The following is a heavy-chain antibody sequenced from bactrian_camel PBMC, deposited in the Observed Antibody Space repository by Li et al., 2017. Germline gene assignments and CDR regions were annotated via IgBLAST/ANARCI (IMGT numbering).Heavy chain of an antibody. CDR2: VYSDGGDT. Sequence: HVQLVESGGGSVLPGGSLRVSCVASICGDGMCCMAWFRQAPGKGLEWVSSVYSDGGDTYYAASVKGRFTISRDNAKNTLFLRLNSLKTEDTAMYYCDRGAGIDGYWGQGTQVTV. J-gene: IGHJ6*01. V-gene: IGHV3S6*01. CDR3: DRGAGIDGY. CDR1: ICGDGMCC.